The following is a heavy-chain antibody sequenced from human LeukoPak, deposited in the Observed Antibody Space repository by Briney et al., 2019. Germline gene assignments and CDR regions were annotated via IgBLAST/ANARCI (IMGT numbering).Heavy chain of an antibody. D-gene: IGHD6-13*01. CDR1: GISFRSYG. J-gene: IGHJ4*02. Sequence: GGSLRLSCAASGISFRSYGMHWVRQAPGKGLEWVAVIWYDGSNKYYADSVKGRFTISRDNSKNTLYLQMNSLRAGDTAVYYCARGYSSSWYTPFDYWGQGTLVIVSS. CDR2: IWYDGSNK. V-gene: IGHV3-33*01. CDR3: ARGYSSSWYTPFDY.